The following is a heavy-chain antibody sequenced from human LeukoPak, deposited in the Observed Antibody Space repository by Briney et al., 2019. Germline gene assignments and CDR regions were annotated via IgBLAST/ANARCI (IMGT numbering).Heavy chain of an antibody. CDR3: ARGPQWRGDYYYMDV. CDR1: VYSLTNFD. Sequence: ATVKVSCKASVYSLTNFDINWVRQATGQGLEWMGWMNPNSGNKGYAQKFQGRVTMTMNTSITTAYMELSSLRSEDTAVYYCARGPQWRGDYYYMDVWGRGTTVTVSS. CDR2: MNPNSGNK. J-gene: IGHJ6*03. D-gene: IGHD6-19*01. V-gene: IGHV1-8*01.